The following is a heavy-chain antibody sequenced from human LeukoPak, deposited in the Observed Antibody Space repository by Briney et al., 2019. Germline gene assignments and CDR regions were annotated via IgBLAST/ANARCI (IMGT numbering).Heavy chain of an antibody. CDR3: ASTFRYCCDGTCAL. Sequence: GGSLRLSCAASGLTFMRYWMSCVREAPGKGLECVANIDANGGTKNYVDSVKGRFTISRDNAANSLYLQMKSLRGEDTAVYYCASTFRYCCDGTCALGGQGTLVTVSS. D-gene: IGHD2-15*01. V-gene: IGHV3-7*01. J-gene: IGHJ4*02. CDR2: IDANGGTK. CDR1: GLTFMRYW.